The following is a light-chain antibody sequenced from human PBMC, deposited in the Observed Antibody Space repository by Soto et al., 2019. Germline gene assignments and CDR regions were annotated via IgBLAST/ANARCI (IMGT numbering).Light chain of an antibody. CDR3: QSYDSSLRGYV. CDR1: SSNIGAGYD. V-gene: IGLV1-40*01. CDR2: NDN. J-gene: IGLJ1*01. Sequence: QSVLTQPPSVSGAPGQRVTISCTGSSSNIGAGYDVHWYQQLPGTAPKLLLYNDNKRPSGVPDRISGSKSGTSASLAITGLQAEDEADYYCQSYDSSLRGYVVGTGTKLTVL.